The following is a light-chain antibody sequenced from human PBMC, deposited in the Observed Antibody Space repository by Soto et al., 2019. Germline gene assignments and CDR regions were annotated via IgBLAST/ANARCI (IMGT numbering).Light chain of an antibody. J-gene: IGLJ2*01. CDR2: EVN. CDR3: SSYTGSNINTVV. Sequence: QSALTQPPSASGSPGQSVTISCTGTSSDVGGYNYVSWYQQHPGKAPKLVIFEVNKRPSGVPDRFSGSKSGNKASPTVSGLQAEDEADYYCSSYTGSNINTVVFGGGTKLTVL. CDR1: SSDVGGYNY. V-gene: IGLV2-8*01.